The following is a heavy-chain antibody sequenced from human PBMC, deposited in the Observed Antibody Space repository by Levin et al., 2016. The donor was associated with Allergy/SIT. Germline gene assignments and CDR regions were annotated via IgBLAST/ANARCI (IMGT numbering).Heavy chain of an antibody. D-gene: IGHD2-2*01. CDR3: ARPVYCSSTICTGPLHI. Sequence: SETLSLTCAVYGGSLTNYYWTWIRQPPGKGLQWIGEIDHLGRTKYNPSLRSRVSMSINTSKNQFSLKLTTVTATDTAVYYCARPVYCSSTICTGPLHIWGLGTMVTVSS. CDR2: IDHLGRT. V-gene: IGHV4-34*01. CDR1: GGSLTNYY. J-gene: IGHJ3*02.